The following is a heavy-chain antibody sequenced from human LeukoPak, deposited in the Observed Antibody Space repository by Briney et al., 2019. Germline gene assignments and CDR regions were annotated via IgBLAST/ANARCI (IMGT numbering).Heavy chain of an antibody. Sequence: KPSETLSLTCTVSGGSISSYYWSWIRQPPGKGLEWIGYIYYSGSTNYNPSLKSRVTISVDTSKNQFSLKLSSVTAADTAVYYCARDYGSGRQGGSDYWGQGTLVTVSS. CDR3: ARDYGSGRQGGSDY. V-gene: IGHV4-59*01. J-gene: IGHJ4*02. CDR1: GGSISSYY. D-gene: IGHD3-10*01. CDR2: IYYSGST.